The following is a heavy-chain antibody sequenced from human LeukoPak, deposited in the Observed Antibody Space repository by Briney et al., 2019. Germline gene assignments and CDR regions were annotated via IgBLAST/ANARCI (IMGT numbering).Heavy chain of an antibody. CDR2: INPNSGGT. J-gene: IGHJ4*02. V-gene: IGHV1-2*06. CDR1: GYTFTGYY. D-gene: IGHD3-3*01. CDR3: ARASRLRFLEWFDY. Sequence: ASVKVSCKASGYTFTGYYMHWVRQAPGQGLEWMGRINPNSGGTNYAQKFQGRVTMTRDTSISTAYMELSRLRSDDTAVYYCARASRLRFLEWFDYWGQGTLVTVSS.